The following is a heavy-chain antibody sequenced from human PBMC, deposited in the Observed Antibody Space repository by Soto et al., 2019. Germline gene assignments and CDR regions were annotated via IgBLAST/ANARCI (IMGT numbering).Heavy chain of an antibody. D-gene: IGHD3-10*01. J-gene: IGHJ4*02. CDR3: ARALPLYGPIDY. Sequence: SLRLSCASSVFTFRTYWMHWGRQAPGKGLVWVSRINSDGSSTNYADSVKGRFTISRDNAKNTLYLQMNSLRAEDTAVYYCARALPLYGPIDYWGQGTLVTVSS. CDR2: INSDGSST. CDR1: VFTFRTYW. V-gene: IGHV3-74*01.